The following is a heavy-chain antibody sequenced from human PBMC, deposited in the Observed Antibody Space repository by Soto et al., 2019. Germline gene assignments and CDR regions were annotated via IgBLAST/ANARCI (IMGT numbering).Heavy chain of an antibody. CDR1: GFTFSSYG. Sequence: GSLRLSCAASGFTFSSYGMHWVRQAPGKGLEWVAVIWYDGSNKYYADSVKGRFTISRDNSKNTLYLQMNSLRAEDTAVYYCASPFWGVGHYYYYYYLDVWGKGTTVTVAS. CDR2: IWYDGSNK. D-gene: IGHD3-16*01. J-gene: IGHJ6*03. CDR3: ASPFWGVGHYYYYYYLDV. V-gene: IGHV3-33*01.